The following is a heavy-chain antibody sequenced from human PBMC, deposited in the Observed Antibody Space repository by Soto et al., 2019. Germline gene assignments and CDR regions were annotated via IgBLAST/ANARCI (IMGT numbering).Heavy chain of an antibody. CDR2: INPNSGGT. J-gene: IGHJ3*02. CDR1: GYTFTGYY. Sequence: ASVKVSCKASGYTFTGYYMHLVRLAPGQGLEWMGWINPNSGGTNYAQKFQGWVTMTRDTSIGTAYMELSRLRSDDTAVYYCARSYYGSSGDAFDIWGQGTMVTVSS. D-gene: IGHD3-22*01. CDR3: ARSYYGSSGDAFDI. V-gene: IGHV1-2*04.